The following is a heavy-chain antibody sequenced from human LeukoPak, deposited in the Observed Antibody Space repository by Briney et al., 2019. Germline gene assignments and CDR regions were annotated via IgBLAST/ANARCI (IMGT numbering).Heavy chain of an antibody. CDR1: GFTFSSHG. CDR2: IWNDGSNK. V-gene: IGHV3-33*01. CDR3: ARDGTGSNSGWYIH. J-gene: IGHJ4*02. D-gene: IGHD6-19*01. Sequence: GRSLRLSCAASGFTFSSHGMHWVRQAPGKGLEWVAVIWNDGSNKYYTDSVRGRFTISRDNSKNTLYLQMNSLRAEDTAVYYCARDGTGSNSGWYIHWGQGTLVTVSS.